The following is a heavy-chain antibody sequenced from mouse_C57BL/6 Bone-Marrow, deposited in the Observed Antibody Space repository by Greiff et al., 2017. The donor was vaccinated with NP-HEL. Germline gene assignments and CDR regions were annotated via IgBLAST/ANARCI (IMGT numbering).Heavy chain of an antibody. V-gene: IGHV6-3*01. CDR1: GFTFSNYW. Sequence: EVQGVESGGGLVQPGGSMKLSCVASGFTFSNYWMNWVRQSPEKGLEWVAQIRLKSDNYATHYAESVKGRFTISRDDSKSSVYLQMNNLRAEDTGIYYCTADYFDYWGQGTTLTVSS. CDR3: TADYFDY. CDR2: IRLKSDNYAT. J-gene: IGHJ2*01.